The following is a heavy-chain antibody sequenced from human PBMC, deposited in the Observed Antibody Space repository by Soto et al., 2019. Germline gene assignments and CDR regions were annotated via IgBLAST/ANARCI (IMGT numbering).Heavy chain of an antibody. Sequence: ASVKVSCKVSGYTLTELSMHWVRQAPGKGLEWMGGFDPEDGETIYAQKFQGRVTMTEDTSTDTAYMELSSLRSEDTAVYYCATLISHSDYYDSSGLWGQGTMVTVSS. V-gene: IGHV1-24*01. CDR3: ATLISHSDYYDSSGL. CDR1: GYTLTELS. D-gene: IGHD3-22*01. CDR2: FDPEDGET. J-gene: IGHJ3*01.